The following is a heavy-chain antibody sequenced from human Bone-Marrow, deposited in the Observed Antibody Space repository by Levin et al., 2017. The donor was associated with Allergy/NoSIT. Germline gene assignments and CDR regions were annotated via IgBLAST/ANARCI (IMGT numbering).Heavy chain of an antibody. CDR2: ISSSSSYI. Sequence: SGGSLRLSCAASGFTFSSYSMNWVRQAPGKGLEWVSSISSSSSYIYYADSVKGRFTISRDNAKNSLYLQMNSLRAEDTAVYYCARDRGTVTTKEFDYWGQGTLVTVSS. J-gene: IGHJ4*02. CDR3: ARDRGTVTTKEFDY. CDR1: GFTFSSYS. V-gene: IGHV3-21*01. D-gene: IGHD4-17*01.